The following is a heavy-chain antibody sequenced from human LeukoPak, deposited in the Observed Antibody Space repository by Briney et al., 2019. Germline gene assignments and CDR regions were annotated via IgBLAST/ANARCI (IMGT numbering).Heavy chain of an antibody. J-gene: IGHJ6*03. D-gene: IGHD1-1*01. CDR2: IYSSGST. CDR1: GDSISGYY. Sequence: PSETLSLTCNVSGDSISGYYWSWIRQPAGKGLECIGRIYSSGSTNYNPSLESRLTMSVDTSKNQFSLKLSSVTAADTAVYYCARVGGTATTGYYYMDVWGKGTTVTVSS. CDR3: ARVGGTATTGYYYMDV. V-gene: IGHV4-4*07.